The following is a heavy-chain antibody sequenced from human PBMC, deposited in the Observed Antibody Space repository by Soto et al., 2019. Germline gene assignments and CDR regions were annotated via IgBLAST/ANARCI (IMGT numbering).Heavy chain of an antibody. V-gene: IGHV3-33*08. D-gene: IGHD2-2*01. CDR3: ARDRLVPYGYGMDV. CDR2: IWFDGSRK. CDR1: WVTLRSHG. Sequence: GGSLRLPRGAAWVTLRSHGIHRVPQAPGKGLEWVALIWFDGSRKYYVDSVKGRFAVSRDNSKNTLYLQMNSLRVEDTAVYYCARDRLVPYGYGMDVWGQGTTVTVSS. J-gene: IGHJ6*02.